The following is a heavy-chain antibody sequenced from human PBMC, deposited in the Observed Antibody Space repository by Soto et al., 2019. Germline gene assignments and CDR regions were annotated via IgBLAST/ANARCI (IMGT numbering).Heavy chain of an antibody. V-gene: IGHV3-33*01. CDR3: ARSPPKAAAGPVDY. J-gene: IGHJ4*02. CDR1: GFPFSSYF. D-gene: IGHD6-13*01. Sequence: PGGSLSLSCAASGFPFSSYFMHWVRQAPGKGLEWVAVIWYDGSNKYYADSVKGRFTISRDNSKNTLYLQMNSLRAEDTAVYYCARSPPKAAAGPVDYWGQGTLVTVSS. CDR2: IWYDGSNK.